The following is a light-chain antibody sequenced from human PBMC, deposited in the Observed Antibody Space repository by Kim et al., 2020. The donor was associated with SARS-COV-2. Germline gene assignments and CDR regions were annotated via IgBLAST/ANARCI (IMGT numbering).Light chain of an antibody. V-gene: IGKV1-5*03. J-gene: IGKJ1*01. CDR2: QAF. Sequence: DIQMTQSPSTLSASVGDRVTITCRASQTINNWLAWYHQKPGKAPSLLIYQAFSLESGVPSRFSGSGSGTEFTLTITSLQPDDFATYYCHQYSAYPWTLVQGTKV. CDR1: QTINNW. CDR3: HQYSAYPWT.